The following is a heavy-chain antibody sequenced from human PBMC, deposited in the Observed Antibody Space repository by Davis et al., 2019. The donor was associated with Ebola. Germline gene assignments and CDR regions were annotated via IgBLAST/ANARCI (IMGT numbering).Heavy chain of an antibody. CDR1: GYTFTSYG. J-gene: IGHJ5*02. Sequence: AASVKVSCKASGYTFTSYGISWVRQAPGQGLEWMGWISAYNGNTNYAQKLQGRVTMTTDTSTSTAYMELRSLRSDDTAVYYCARDREDGDYDPVGWFDPWGQGTLVTVSS. CDR2: ISAYNGNT. CDR3: ARDREDGDYDPVGWFDP. V-gene: IGHV1-18*01. D-gene: IGHD4-17*01.